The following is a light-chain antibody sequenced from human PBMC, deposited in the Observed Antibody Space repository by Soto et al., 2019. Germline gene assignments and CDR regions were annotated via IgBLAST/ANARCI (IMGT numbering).Light chain of an antibody. CDR1: QGVRNN. Sequence: DIQLTQSPSSLSASVGDRVTFTCQASQGVRNNLNWYQQKSGQAPKLLIHDASNLQTGVPSRFSGSGSGTDFSFTISNLQPEDIATYYCQQYEDPPVTFRGGTKVEIK. CDR3: QQYEDPPVT. V-gene: IGKV1-33*01. CDR2: DAS. J-gene: IGKJ4*01.